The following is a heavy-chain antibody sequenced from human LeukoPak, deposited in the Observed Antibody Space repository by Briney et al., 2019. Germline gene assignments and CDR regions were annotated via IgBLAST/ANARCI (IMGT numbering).Heavy chain of an antibody. J-gene: IGHJ5*02. D-gene: IGHD6-13*01. Sequence: SETLSLTCTVSGGSVSCDNYYWCWLPPPPGKVLVRSGYIYYSGSTNYDPSLKSRVTISLDTSKNHFSLRLSSVTAADTAIYYCARVVAAAGKGWFDPWGQGTLVTVSS. CDR1: GGSVSCDNYY. V-gene: IGHV4-61*03. CDR3: ARVVAAAGKGWFDP. CDR2: IYYSGST.